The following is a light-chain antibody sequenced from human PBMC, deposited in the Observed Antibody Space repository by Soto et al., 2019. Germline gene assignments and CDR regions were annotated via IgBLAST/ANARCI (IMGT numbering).Light chain of an antibody. V-gene: IGKV3-11*01. CDR1: QSVGSS. Sequence: EIVLTQSPATLSLSPGERATLSCRASQSVGSSLAWYPQKPGQAPRLLIYGAYNRVTGIPARFSGSGSGTDFTLTISSLEPEDFAVYYCQQRTNWLLTFGGGTKVEIK. J-gene: IGKJ4*01. CDR2: GAY. CDR3: QQRTNWLLT.